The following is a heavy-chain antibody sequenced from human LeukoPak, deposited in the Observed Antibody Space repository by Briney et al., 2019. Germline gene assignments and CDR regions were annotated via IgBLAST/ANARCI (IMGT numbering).Heavy chain of an antibody. CDR1: GFSLSTSGVG. V-gene: IGHV2-5*02. CDR2: LYGDDVK. J-gene: IGHJ5*02. CDR3: AHRGMVMGWLDP. Sequence: SGPTLVRPTQTLTLTCTFSGFSLSTSGVGVGWIRQPPGKALEWLALLYGDDVKRYSPSLETRLTITKDTSRNQVVLTMTNMDPVDTATYYCAHRGMVMGWLDPWGLGTLVTVSS. D-gene: IGHD2-21*01.